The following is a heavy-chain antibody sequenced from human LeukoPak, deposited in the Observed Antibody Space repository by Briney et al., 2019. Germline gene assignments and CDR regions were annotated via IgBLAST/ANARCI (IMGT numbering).Heavy chain of an antibody. CDR1: AVTFSNYG. Sequence: GGSLRLSCAASAVTFSNYGMHWVRQAPGKGLEWVAFIRFDGRNKYYADSVKGRFTISRDNSKDTLYLQMNSLRAEDTALYYCARDGNGDNYYYYYMDVWGKGTTVTVSS. D-gene: IGHD1-1*01. CDR3: ARDGNGDNYYYYYMDV. J-gene: IGHJ6*03. V-gene: IGHV3-30*02. CDR2: IRFDGRNK.